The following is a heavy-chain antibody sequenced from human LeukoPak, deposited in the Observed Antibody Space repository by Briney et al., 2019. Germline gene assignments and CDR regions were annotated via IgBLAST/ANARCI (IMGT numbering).Heavy chain of an antibody. Sequence: SVNVSCKASGGTFSSYAISWVRQAPGQGLEWMGRIIPILGIANYAQKFQGRVTITADKSTSTAYMELSSLRSEDTAAYYCARGPYDILTGYYQTSLYWGQGTLVTVSS. CDR3: ARGPYDILTGYYQTSLY. V-gene: IGHV1-69*04. J-gene: IGHJ4*02. CDR1: GGTFSSYA. CDR2: IIPILGIA. D-gene: IGHD3-9*01.